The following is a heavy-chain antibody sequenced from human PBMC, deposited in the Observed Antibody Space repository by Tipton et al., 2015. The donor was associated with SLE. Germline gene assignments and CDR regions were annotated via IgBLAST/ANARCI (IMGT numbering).Heavy chain of an antibody. CDR1: GFTFSSYA. CDR3: AKADSGYNYFDY. Sequence: SLRLSCAASGFTFSSYAMSWVRQAPGKGLEWVSAISGSGGSTYYADSAKGRFTISRDNSKNTLYLQMNSLRAEDTAVYYCAKADSGYNYFDYWGQGTLVTVSS. CDR2: ISGSGGST. J-gene: IGHJ4*02. V-gene: IGHV3-23*01. D-gene: IGHD3-22*01.